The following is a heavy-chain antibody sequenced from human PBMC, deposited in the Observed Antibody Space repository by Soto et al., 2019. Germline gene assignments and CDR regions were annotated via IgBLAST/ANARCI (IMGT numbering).Heavy chain of an antibody. D-gene: IGHD1-26*01. Sequence: ASVKVSCKASGYTFTGYYMHWVRQAPGQGLEWMGWINPNSGGTNYAQKFQGWVTMTRDTSISTAYMELSRPRSDDTAVYYCARDIVGGRLDAFDIWGQGTMVTVSS. J-gene: IGHJ3*02. CDR2: INPNSGGT. CDR3: ARDIVGGRLDAFDI. CDR1: GYTFTGYY. V-gene: IGHV1-2*04.